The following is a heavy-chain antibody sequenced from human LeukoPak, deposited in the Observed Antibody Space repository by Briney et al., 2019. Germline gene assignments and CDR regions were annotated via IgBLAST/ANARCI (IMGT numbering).Heavy chain of an antibody. Sequence: PSETLSLTCTVSGGSISSYYWSWIRQPAGKGLEWIGRIYTSGSTNYNPSLKRPVTMSVDTSKNQFALKLSSVTAADTAVYYCARDWGTAAGTGWFDPWGQGTLVTVSS. J-gene: IGHJ5*02. D-gene: IGHD6-13*01. CDR2: IYTSGST. CDR1: GGSISSYY. V-gene: IGHV4-4*07. CDR3: ARDWGTAAGTGWFDP.